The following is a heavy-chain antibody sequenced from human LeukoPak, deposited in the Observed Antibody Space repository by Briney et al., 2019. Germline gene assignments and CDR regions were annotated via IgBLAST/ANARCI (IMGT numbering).Heavy chain of an antibody. CDR1: GYTFTDYY. CDR2: INPNSGVT. CDR3: ARGIDSASPPLGTFEI. V-gene: IGHV1-2*02. Sequence: GASVKVSCKASGYTFTDYYIHWVRQAPGQGLEWMGWINPNSGVTNYAQKFQGRVTMTRDTSITTAYMELRSLRSDDTAVYYCARGIDSASPPLGTFEIWGQGTMVTVSS. D-gene: IGHD1-26*01. J-gene: IGHJ3*02.